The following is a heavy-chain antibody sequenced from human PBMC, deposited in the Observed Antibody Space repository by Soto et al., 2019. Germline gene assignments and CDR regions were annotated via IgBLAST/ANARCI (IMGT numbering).Heavy chain of an antibody. V-gene: IGHV3-33*01. CDR1: GFTFRNYG. CDR3: ASDLVGASDSYGLDV. Sequence: GGSQRLCFAASGFTFRNYGIHWARPAPGKRLEWMAIICDDGTNKYYADSVRGRYIISRDNSKNRLYLQMNSLRAEDTAVYYCASDLVGASDSYGLDVWGQGTPVTVSS. J-gene: IGHJ6*02. CDR2: ICDDGTNK. D-gene: IGHD1-26*01.